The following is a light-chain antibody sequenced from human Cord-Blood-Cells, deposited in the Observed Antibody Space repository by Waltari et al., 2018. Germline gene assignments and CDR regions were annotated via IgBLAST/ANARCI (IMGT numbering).Light chain of an antibody. CDR2: AAS. Sequence: DIQMTQSPSSLSASVGDRVPSTCRASQSISSYLNWYQQKPGKAPKLLIYAASSLQSGVPSRFSGSGSGTDFTLTISSLQPEYFATYYCQQSYSTPYSFVQGTKLEIK. J-gene: IGKJ2*03. V-gene: IGKV1-39*01. CDR3: QQSYSTPYS. CDR1: QSISSY.